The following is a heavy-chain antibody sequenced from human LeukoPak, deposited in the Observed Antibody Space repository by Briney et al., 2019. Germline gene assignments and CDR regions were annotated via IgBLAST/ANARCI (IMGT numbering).Heavy chain of an antibody. CDR1: GGSISSSSYY. J-gene: IGHJ4*02. CDR3: ASGGEQLWPYDPFSF. V-gene: IGHV4-39*01. D-gene: IGHD5-18*01. CDR2: FYYGGST. Sequence: SETLSLTCTVSGGSISSSSYYWAWIRQPPGKGLEGIGTFYYGGSTYHNPSRKSRVTISVDMSQNQFSLRRTAVTAADTAVYFCASGGEQLWPYDPFSFWGQGTLVTVSS.